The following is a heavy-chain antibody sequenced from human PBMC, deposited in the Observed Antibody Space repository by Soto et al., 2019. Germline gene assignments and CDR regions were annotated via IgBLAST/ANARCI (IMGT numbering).Heavy chain of an antibody. J-gene: IGHJ4*02. CDR1: GYTFTSYG. CDR3: ARDSGDYGDYPIGDY. D-gene: IGHD4-17*01. Sequence: GASVKVSCKASGYTFTSYGISWVRQAPGQGLEWMGWISAYNGNTNYAQKLQGRVTMTTDTSTSTAYMELRSLRSDDTAVYCCARDSGDYGDYPIGDYWGQGTLVTVSS. CDR2: ISAYNGNT. V-gene: IGHV1-18*01.